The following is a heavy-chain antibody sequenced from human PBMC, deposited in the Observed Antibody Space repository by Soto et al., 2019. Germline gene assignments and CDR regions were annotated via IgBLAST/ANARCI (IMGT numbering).Heavy chain of an antibody. CDR2: IHYSGTT. CDR1: GGSMRNYF. Sequence: QVQLQESGPGLVKSSETLSLTCTVSGGSMRNYFWTWIRQPPGKGLEWIGYIHYSGTTSFFPSYNPSRRSRVTISEDTSKNQFSLKLLSVTTADTAVYFCAAGEASSRNLAPYYLDFWGQGTLVTVSS. CDR3: AAGEASSRNLAPYYLDF. J-gene: IGHJ4*02. V-gene: IGHV4-59*01. D-gene: IGHD6-13*01.